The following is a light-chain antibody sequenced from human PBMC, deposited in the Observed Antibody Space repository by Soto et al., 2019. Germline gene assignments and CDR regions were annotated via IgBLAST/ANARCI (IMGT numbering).Light chain of an antibody. CDR2: YDT. V-gene: IGLV3-21*04. CDR1: NIGSKH. J-gene: IGLJ2*01. CDR3: HLWDSSRDHPL. Sequence: SYELTQPPSVSVAPGKTARITCGGINIGSKHVHWYQQKPGQAPVLVIYYDTDRPSGIPERFSGSNSGNTATLTISRVEAGDEADYYCHLWDSSRDHPLFGGGTKVTVL.